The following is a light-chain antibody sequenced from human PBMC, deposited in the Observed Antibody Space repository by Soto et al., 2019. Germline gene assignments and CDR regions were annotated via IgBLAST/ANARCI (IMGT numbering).Light chain of an antibody. CDR3: QQYSNLIT. J-gene: IGKJ5*01. CDR2: DAS. V-gene: IGKV1-33*01. CDR1: QSIGNY. Sequence: DIQMTQSPSSLSASIGDRVTITCRAGQSIGNYLNWYQQKPGKAPKLLIYDASNLETGVPSRFSGSGSGTYFSFTISSLQPEDFATYYCQQYSNLITFGQGTRLEI.